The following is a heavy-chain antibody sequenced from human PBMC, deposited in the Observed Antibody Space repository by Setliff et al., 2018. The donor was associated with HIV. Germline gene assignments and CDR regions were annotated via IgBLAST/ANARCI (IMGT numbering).Heavy chain of an antibody. CDR1: GYNFANHY. V-gene: IGHV5-10-1*01. CDR3: ARHGEEHPSSFFDP. CDR2: MDPSNSYT. Sequence: GESLKISCQGSGYNFANHYISWVRQKPGKGLEWMGKMDPSNSYTNYDPSFQGHVTMSADTSINTAYLHFNNLKASDSAIYYCARHGEEHPSSFFDPWGQGTLVHRLL. D-gene: IGHD3-10*01. J-gene: IGHJ5*02.